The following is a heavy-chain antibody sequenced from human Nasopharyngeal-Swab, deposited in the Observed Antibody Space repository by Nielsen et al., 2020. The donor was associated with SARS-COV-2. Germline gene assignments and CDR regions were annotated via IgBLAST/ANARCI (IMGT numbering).Heavy chain of an antibody. J-gene: IGHJ4*02. V-gene: IGHV3-23*01. Sequence: GGSLRLSCAASGFTFSSYAMSWVRQVPGKGLEWVSAISGSGGSTYYADSVKGRFTISRDNSKNTLYLQMNSLRAEDTAVYYCAKDPRNTAMVNYFDYWGQGTLVTVSS. CDR2: ISGSGGST. CDR1: GFTFSSYA. CDR3: AKDPRNTAMVNYFDY. D-gene: IGHD5-18*01.